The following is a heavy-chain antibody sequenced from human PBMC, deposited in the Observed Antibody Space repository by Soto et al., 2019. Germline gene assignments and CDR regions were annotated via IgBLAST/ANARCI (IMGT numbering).Heavy chain of an antibody. CDR3: ARRYGGNFDY. CDR1: GGSISSYY. J-gene: IGHJ4*02. CDR2: IDYSGST. D-gene: IGHD1-26*01. V-gene: IGHV4-59*01. Sequence: SETLSLTCTVSGGSISSYYWSWIRQPPGKGLEWIGYIDYSGSTYYNPSLKSRVTISVDTSKNQFSLKLSSVTAADTAVYYCARRYGGNFDYWGQGTLVTVSS.